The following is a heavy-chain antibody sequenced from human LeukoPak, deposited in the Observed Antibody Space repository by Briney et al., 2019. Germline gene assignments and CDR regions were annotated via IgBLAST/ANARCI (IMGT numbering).Heavy chain of an antibody. CDR1: GYTFTSYG. V-gene: IGHV1-18*01. J-gene: IGHJ4*02. CDR3: ARDFWSRTTIDF. Sequence: GASVTVSFKASGYTFTSYGISWVRQAPGQGLEWMGWISAYNCNKNYAQKLQGRVTMTTDTSTRTAYMELRRLRSDDTAVYYCARDFWSRTTIDFCGQGTLVTVSS. D-gene: IGHD3-3*01. CDR2: ISAYNCNK.